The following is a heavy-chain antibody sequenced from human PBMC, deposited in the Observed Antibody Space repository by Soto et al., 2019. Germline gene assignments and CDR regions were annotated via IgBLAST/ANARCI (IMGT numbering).Heavy chain of an antibody. V-gene: IGHV5-51*01. Sequence: GALKTLFNGLWFRFTNLWIARVPQPPGKGLEWMGIIYTDDSDIRYSPSFQGQVTISDDKSITTAYLQWSSLTASDTAMYYCARRPSQYYGMDVWGQGTTVTVSS. CDR3: ARRPSQYYGMDV. CDR2: IYTDDSDI. CDR1: WFRFTNLW. J-gene: IGHJ6*02.